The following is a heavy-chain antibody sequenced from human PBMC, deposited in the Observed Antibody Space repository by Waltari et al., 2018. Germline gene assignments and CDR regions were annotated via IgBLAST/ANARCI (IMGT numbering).Heavy chain of an antibody. CDR3: AKYSSSSGGANWYFDL. D-gene: IGHD6-13*01. J-gene: IGHJ2*01. Sequence: EVQLVESGGGLVQPGGSLRLSCAASGFTFSSYWMHWVRQAPGKGLVWVSRISGTGGNTNYADSVRGRFTISRDNAKNTLYLQMNSLTAEDTAVYYCAKYSSSSGGANWYFDLWGRGTLVTVSS. CDR1: GFTFSSYW. CDR2: ISGTGGNT. V-gene: IGHV3-74*01.